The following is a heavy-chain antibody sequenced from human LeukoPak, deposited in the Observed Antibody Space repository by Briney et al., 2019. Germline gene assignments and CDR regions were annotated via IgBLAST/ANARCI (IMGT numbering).Heavy chain of an antibody. D-gene: IGHD4-17*01. Sequence: GGSLRLSCAASGFTFSSYWMSWVRQAPGKGLEWVANINQEGGEKYYVDSVKGRFTISRDNAKNSLYLQMNSLRAEDTAVYYCARYYGDYALDYWGQGTLVTVSP. V-gene: IGHV3-7*01. CDR2: INQEGGEK. CDR3: ARYYGDYALDY. CDR1: GFTFSSYW. J-gene: IGHJ4*02.